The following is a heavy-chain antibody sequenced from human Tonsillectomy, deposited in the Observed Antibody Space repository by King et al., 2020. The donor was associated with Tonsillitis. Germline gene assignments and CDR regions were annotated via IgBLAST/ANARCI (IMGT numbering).Heavy chain of an antibody. J-gene: IGHJ4*02. D-gene: IGHD3-22*01. V-gene: IGHV1-8*01. CDR2: MNPNSGNT. CDR3: ARVSDSSGYYYFDY. Sequence: VQLVESGAEVKKPGASVKVSCTASGYTFTSYDINWVRQATGQGLEWMGWMNPNSGNTGYAQKFQGRVTMTRNTSISTAYMELSSLRSEDTAVYYCARVSDSSGYYYFDYWGQETLVTVSS. CDR1: GYTFTSYD.